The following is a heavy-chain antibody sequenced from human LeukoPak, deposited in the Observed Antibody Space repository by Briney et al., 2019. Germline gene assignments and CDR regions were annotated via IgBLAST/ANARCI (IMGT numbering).Heavy chain of an antibody. V-gene: IGHV4-59*01. Sequence: SETLSLTCTVSGGSISSYYWSWIRQPPGKGLEWIGYIYYSGSTNYNPSLKSRVTISVDTSKNQFSLKLSSVTAADTAVYYCARDLGAQYSSSWYDAPFCGMDVWGQGTTVTVSS. CDR3: ARDLGAQYSSSWYDAPFCGMDV. D-gene: IGHD6-13*01. CDR2: IYYSGST. CDR1: GGSISSYY. J-gene: IGHJ6*02.